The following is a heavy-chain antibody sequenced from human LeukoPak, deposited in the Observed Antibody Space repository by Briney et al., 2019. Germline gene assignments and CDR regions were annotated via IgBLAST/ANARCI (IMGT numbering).Heavy chain of an antibody. J-gene: IGHJ4*02. V-gene: IGHV1-69*05. CDR1: GGTFSSYA. D-gene: IGHD6-13*01. CDR3: ARDRGAAAGTRYFDY. Sequence: SVKVSCKASGGTFSSYAISWVRQAPGQGREGMGRFIPIFGTATYSQKFQCRVTITTDESTSTAYMELSSLRSEDTAVYYCARDRGAAAGTRYFDYWGQGTLVTVSS. CDR2: FIPIFGTA.